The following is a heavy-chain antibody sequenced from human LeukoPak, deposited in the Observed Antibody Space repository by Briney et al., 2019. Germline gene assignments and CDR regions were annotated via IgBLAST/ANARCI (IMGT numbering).Heavy chain of an antibody. V-gene: IGHV3-23*01. Sequence: GGSLRLSCAASGFTFSSYAMSWVRQAPGKGLEWVSLISRFGGITYYADSVKGRFTVSRDTSKKTLYLQMNSLRADDTAIYYCVKDLSFVSQYSGWYFDSWGQGALVTVSS. CDR3: VKDLSFVSQYSGWYFDS. J-gene: IGHJ4*02. CDR1: GFTFSSYA. D-gene: IGHD6-19*01. CDR2: ISRFGGIT.